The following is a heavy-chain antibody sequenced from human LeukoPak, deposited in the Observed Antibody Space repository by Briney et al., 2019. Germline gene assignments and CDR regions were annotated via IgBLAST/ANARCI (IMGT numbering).Heavy chain of an antibody. V-gene: IGHV4-59*01. CDR3: ARDSYSSGWYSAFDI. CDR1: GGSISSYY. CDR2: IYYSGST. D-gene: IGHD6-19*01. Sequence: SETLSLTCTVSGGSISSYYWSWIRQPPGKGLEWIGYIYYSGSTNYNPSLKSRVTISVDTSKNQFSLKLSSVTAADTAVYYCARDSYSSGWYSAFDIWGQGTMVTV. J-gene: IGHJ3*02.